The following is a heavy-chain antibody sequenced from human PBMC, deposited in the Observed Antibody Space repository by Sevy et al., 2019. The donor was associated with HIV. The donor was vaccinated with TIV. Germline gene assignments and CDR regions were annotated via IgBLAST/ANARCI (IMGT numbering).Heavy chain of an antibody. J-gene: IGHJ4*02. CDR3: ASGGCGGDCYSDWFDY. CDR1: GFTFSSYG. Sequence: GGSLRLSCAASGFTFSSYGMHWVRQAPGKGLEWVAVIWYDGSNKYYADSVKGRFTISRDNSKNTLYLQMNSLRAEDTAVYYCASGGCGGDCYSDWFDYWGQGTLVTVSS. CDR2: IWYDGSNK. D-gene: IGHD2-21*01. V-gene: IGHV3-33*08.